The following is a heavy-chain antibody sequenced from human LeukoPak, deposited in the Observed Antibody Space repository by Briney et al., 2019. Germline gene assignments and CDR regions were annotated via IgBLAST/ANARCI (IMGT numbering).Heavy chain of an antibody. CDR3: AKDHYGGNPRTNYYYYMDV. Sequence: YPGGSLRLSCAASGFTFSNYAMSWLRQAPGKGLEWVSAVSGIGDKPYYADSVKGRFTITRDNSKNTLYLQMNSLRAEDTAVYYCAKDHYGGNPRTNYYYYMDVWGKGTTVTVSS. V-gene: IGHV3-23*01. CDR2: VSGIGDKP. J-gene: IGHJ6*03. D-gene: IGHD4/OR15-4a*01. CDR1: GFTFSNYA.